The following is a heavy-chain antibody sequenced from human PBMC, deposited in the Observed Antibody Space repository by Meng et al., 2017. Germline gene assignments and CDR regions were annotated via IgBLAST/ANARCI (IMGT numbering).Heavy chain of an antibody. D-gene: IGHD1-26*01. CDR2: IIPILGIA. J-gene: IGHJ4*02. V-gene: IGHV1-69*02. Sequence: SVKVSCKASGGTFSSYTISWVRQAPGQGLEWMGRIIPILGIANYAQKFQGRVTITADKSTSTAYMGLSSLRSEDTAVYYCARGTAGGLLFAWGQGTLVTVSS. CDR1: GGTFSSYT. CDR3: ARGTAGGLLFA.